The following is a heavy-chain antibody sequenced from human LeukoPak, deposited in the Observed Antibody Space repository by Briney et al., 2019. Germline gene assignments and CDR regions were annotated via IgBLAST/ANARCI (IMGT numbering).Heavy chain of an antibody. D-gene: IGHD4-23*01. Sequence: GGSLRLSCAASGFTFSNYGMHWVRQAPGKGLEWVAVISYDGSNKYYADSVKGRFTISRDNSKNTLYLQMNSLRAEDTAVYYCARESTVVPNWFDPWGQGTLVTVSS. J-gene: IGHJ5*02. V-gene: IGHV3-30*19. CDR3: ARESTVVPNWFDP. CDR2: ISYDGSNK. CDR1: GFTFSNYG.